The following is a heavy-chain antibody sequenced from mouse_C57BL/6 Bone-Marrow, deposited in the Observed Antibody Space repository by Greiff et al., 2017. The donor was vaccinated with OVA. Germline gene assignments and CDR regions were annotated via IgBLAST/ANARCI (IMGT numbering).Heavy chain of an antibody. J-gene: IGHJ1*03. CDR1: GYTFTSYW. D-gene: IGHD1-1*01. CDR3: ARNGSYGSSWDGYFDV. Sequence: VQLQQPGAELVRPGSSVKLSCKASGYTFTSYWMDWVKQRPGQGLEWIGNIYPSDSETHYNQKFKDKATLTVDKSASTAYMQLSSLTSEDSAVYYCARNGSYGSSWDGYFDVWGTGTTVTVSS. V-gene: IGHV1-61*01. CDR2: IYPSDSET.